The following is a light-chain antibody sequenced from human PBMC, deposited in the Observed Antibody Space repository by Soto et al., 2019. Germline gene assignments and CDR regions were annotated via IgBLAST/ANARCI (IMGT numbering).Light chain of an antibody. Sequence: QSVLTQPRSVSGSPGQSVTISCTGTSSDVGGYDHVSWYQQQHPGKAPKLMIFDVTKRPSGVPDRLSGSKSGNTASLSISGLQAEDEADYYCYSYAGSSYVFGTGTKSPS. J-gene: IGLJ1*01. CDR2: DVT. CDR3: YSYAGSSYV. CDR1: SSDVGGYDH. V-gene: IGLV2-11*01.